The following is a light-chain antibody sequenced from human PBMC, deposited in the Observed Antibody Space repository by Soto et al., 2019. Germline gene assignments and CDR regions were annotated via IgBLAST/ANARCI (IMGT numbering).Light chain of an antibody. CDR3: QQYNSYTYT. Sequence: DIQMTQSPSTLSASVGDRVTITCRASQSISSWLAWYQQKPGKAPKLLIYKASSLESGVPSRFSGSGSGTEFTLTNSSLQPDDFATDYCQQYNSYTYTFGQGTKLEIK. CDR2: KAS. CDR1: QSISSW. J-gene: IGKJ2*01. V-gene: IGKV1-5*03.